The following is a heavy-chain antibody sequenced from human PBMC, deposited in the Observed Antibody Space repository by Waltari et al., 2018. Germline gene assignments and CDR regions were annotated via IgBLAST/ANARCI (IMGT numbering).Heavy chain of an antibody. CDR2: IKQDGSEK. Sequence: EVQLVESGGGLVQPGGSLRLSCAASGFTFSSYWMSWVRQAPGKGLEWVANIKQDGSEKYYVDSVKGRFTISRDNAKNSLYLQMNSLRAEDTAVYYCAKGIAARTGRYYYYYYMDVWGKGTTVTVSS. CDR1: GFTFSSYW. J-gene: IGHJ6*03. D-gene: IGHD6-6*01. V-gene: IGHV3-7*01. CDR3: AKGIAARTGRYYYYYYMDV.